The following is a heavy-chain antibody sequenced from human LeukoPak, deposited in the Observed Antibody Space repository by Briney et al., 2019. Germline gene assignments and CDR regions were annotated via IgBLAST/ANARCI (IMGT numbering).Heavy chain of an antibody. CDR1: GFTFSSYA. CDR2: ISGSGGST. CDR3: AKDREVVPAAIYPH. V-gene: IGHV3-23*01. J-gene: IGHJ4*02. Sequence: GGSLRLSCAASGFTFSSYAMSWVRQAPGKGLEWVSAISGSGGSTYYADSVKGRFTISRDNSKNTLYPQMNSLRAEDTAVYYCAKDREVVPAAIYPHWGQGTLDTVSS. D-gene: IGHD2-2*01.